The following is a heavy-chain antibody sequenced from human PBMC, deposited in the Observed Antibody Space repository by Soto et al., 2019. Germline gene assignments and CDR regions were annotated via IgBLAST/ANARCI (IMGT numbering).Heavy chain of an antibody. CDR1: GGTFSNYA. J-gene: IGHJ4*02. D-gene: IGHD3-22*01. CDR2: IIPMLGTG. CDR3: ARVGEYYYDSSGYGGGYYFDN. V-gene: IGHV1-69*10. Sequence: SVKVSCKASGGTFSNYAISWVRQAPGQGLEWMGGIIPMLGTGNYAQKFQGRLTITADKSTRTAYMELSSLRSEDTAVYYCARVGEYYYDSSGYGGGYYFDNWGQGTLVTVSS.